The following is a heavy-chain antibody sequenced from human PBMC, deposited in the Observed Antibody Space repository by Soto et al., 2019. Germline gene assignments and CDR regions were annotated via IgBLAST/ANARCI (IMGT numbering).Heavy chain of an antibody. CDR1: GGSVSSCSYY. D-gene: IGHD6-19*01. V-gene: IGHV4-61*01. Sequence: SETLSLTCTVSGGSVSSCSYYWSWIRQPPGKGLEWIGYIYYSGSTNYNPSLKSRVTISVDTSKSQFSLKLSSVTAADTAVYYCAREIAVAGTNWFDPWGQGTLVTVSS. J-gene: IGHJ5*02. CDR2: IYYSGST. CDR3: AREIAVAGTNWFDP.